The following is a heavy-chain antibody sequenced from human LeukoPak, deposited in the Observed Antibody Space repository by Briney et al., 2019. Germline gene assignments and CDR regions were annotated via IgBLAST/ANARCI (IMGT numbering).Heavy chain of an antibody. J-gene: IGHJ4*02. CDR2: ISYDGSNT. V-gene: IGHV3-30*04. CDR1: GFTFSRYA. D-gene: IGHD3-10*01. Sequence: GGSLRLSCAVSGFTFSRYAMHWVRQAPGEGLEWVALISYDGSNTYYADSVRGRFTISRDDSKNTLFLQMNNLRAEDTAVYYCARGKGYYGSGSPFDYWAQGTLVTVSS. CDR3: ARGKGYYGSGSPFDY.